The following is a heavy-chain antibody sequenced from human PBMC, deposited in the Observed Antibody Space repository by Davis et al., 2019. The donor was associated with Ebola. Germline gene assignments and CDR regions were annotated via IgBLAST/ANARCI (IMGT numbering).Heavy chain of an antibody. CDR1: GFTFEDFT. J-gene: IGHJ4*02. V-gene: IGHV3-43*01. CDR3: AKGDTHQNYNLWTGYENYRFHY. D-gene: IGHD3/OR15-3a*01. Sequence: PGGSLRLSCAASGFTFEDFTMHWVRQAPGKGLEWVSLITWNGASSDYIDSVKGRFTISRDNSKASLYLQMNSLRTEDTAFYYCAKGDTHQNYNLWTGYENYRFHYWGQGTLVTVSS. CDR2: ITWNGASS.